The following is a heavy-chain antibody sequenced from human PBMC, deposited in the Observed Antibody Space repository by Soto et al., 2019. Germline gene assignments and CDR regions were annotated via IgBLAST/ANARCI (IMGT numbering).Heavy chain of an antibody. CDR3: AKPPTGPPPTYYYYGMDV. CDR2: ISGSGGST. V-gene: IGHV3-23*01. CDR1: GFTFSSYA. J-gene: IGHJ6*02. Sequence: QPGGSLRLSCAASGFTFSSYAMSWVRQAPGKGLEWVSAISGSGGSTYYADSVKGRFTISRDNSKNTLYLQMNSLRAEDTAVYYCAKPPTGPPPTYYYYGMDVWGQGTTVNVSS. D-gene: IGHD3-10*01.